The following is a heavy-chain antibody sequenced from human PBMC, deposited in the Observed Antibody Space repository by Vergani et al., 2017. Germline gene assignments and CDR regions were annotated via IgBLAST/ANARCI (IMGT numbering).Heavy chain of an antibody. CDR3: AGDGRGDVVVPAAIPLYYYYGMDV. CDR1: GYTFTSYG. V-gene: IGHV1-18*04. Sequence: QVQLVQSGAEVKKPGASVKVSCKASGYTFTSYGISWVRQAPGQGLEWMGWISAYNGNTNYAQKLQGRVTMTTDTSTSTAYMELRSLRSDDTAVYYCAGDGRGDVVVPAAIPLYYYYGMDVWGQGTTVTVSS. D-gene: IGHD2-2*02. CDR2: ISAYNGNT. J-gene: IGHJ6*02.